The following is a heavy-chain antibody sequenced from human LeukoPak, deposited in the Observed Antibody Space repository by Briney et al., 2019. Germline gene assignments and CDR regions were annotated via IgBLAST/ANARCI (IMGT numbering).Heavy chain of an antibody. J-gene: IGHJ4*02. CDR1: GFDFTAYG. CDR3: ARHFHTAWFGF. CDR2: IDLGGSNG. V-gene: IGHV5-51*01. Sequence: GASLRISGRRFGFDFTAYGIAWGRRMPGKGLGGTGIIDLGGSNGRYCPAVQGQVTMSPDTSITTGYVQWSSLKAPDTAMYYCARHFHTAWFGFWGQGSLVTVSS.